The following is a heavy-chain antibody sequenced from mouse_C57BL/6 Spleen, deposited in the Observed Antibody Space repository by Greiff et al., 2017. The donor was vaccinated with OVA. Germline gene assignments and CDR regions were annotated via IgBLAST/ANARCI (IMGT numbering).Heavy chain of an antibody. V-gene: IGHV2-2*01. CDR1: GFSLTSYG. CDR3: AGRGWYFDV. CDR2: IWRGGGT. Sequence: QVQLKESGPGLVQPSPSLSITCTVSGFSLTSYGVHWVRQSPGKGLEWLGVIWRGGGTAYNAAFISRLSISKDNSKSQVFFKMNSLQADDTAIYYCAGRGWYFDVWGTGTTVTVSS. J-gene: IGHJ1*03.